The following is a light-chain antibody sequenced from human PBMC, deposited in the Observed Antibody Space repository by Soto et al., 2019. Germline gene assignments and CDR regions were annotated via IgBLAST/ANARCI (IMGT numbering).Light chain of an antibody. J-gene: IGKJ2*01. CDR1: QSISSY. CDR3: QQSYSTPEYT. CDR2: AAS. Sequence: DIQMTQSPSSLSASVGDRVTITCRASQSISSYLNWYQQKPGKAPKLLIYAASSLQSGVPSRFSGSGSGTDFTLTISSLQPEDFATYYCQQSYSTPEYTFGQGTTLEIK. V-gene: IGKV1-39*01.